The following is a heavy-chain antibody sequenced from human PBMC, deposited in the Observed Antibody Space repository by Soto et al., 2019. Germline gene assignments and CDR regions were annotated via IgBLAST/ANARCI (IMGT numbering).Heavy chain of an antibody. J-gene: IGHJ4*02. CDR1: GGSVSIGSYY. D-gene: IGHD6-13*01. V-gene: IGHV4-61*01. CDR3: ARAPIAAAPFDY. CDR2: IYYSGST. Sequence: PSETLSLTCTVSGGSVSIGSYYWSCIRQPPGKGLEWIGYIYYSGSTNYNPSLKSRVTISVDTSKNQFSLKLSSVTAADTAVYYCARAPIAAAPFDYWGQGTLVTVSS.